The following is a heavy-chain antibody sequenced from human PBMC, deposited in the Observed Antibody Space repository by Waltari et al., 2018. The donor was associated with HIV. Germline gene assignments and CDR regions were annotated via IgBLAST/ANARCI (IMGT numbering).Heavy chain of an antibody. CDR1: GASISSRSYY. CDR3: ARAEGVGARGAFDI. D-gene: IGHD1-26*01. V-gene: IGHV4-39*02. J-gene: IGHJ3*02. CDR2: IYYTGNT. Sequence: QLQLQESGPGLVKPSETLSLNCTVSGASISSRSYYWGWIRQPSGKGLEWNGNIYYTGNTYYNPSLKSRVTISIDVSKNQFSLKLSSMTAADTAVYYCARAEGVGARGAFDIWGRGTMVIVFS.